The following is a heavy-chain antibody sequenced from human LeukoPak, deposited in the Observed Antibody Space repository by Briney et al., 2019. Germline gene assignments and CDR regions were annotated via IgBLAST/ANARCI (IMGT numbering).Heavy chain of an antibody. J-gene: IGHJ4*02. CDR2: IYHSGRT. V-gene: IGHV4-38-2*01. Sequence: SETLSLTCAVSGYSIGSGYYWGWIRQPPGKGLEWIGSIYHSGRTYSNPSLKPRVTISVDTSKNQFSLKLSSVTAADTAVYYCARHELGDYDILTGYYRGGSFDYWSQGTLVTVSS. CDR3: ARHELGDYDILTGYYRGGSFDY. D-gene: IGHD3-9*01. CDR1: GYSIGSGYY.